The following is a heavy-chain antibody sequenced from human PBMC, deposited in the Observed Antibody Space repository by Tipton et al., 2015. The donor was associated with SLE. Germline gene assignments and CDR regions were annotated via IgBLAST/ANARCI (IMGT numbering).Heavy chain of an antibody. CDR1: GFTFSSYG. Sequence: GSLRLSCAASGFTFSSYGMHWVRQAPGKGLEWVAFIRYDGSNKYYADSVKGRFTISRDNSKNTLYLQMNSLRAEDTAVYYCAKVRKAAAGIGPFDYWGQGTLVTVSS. V-gene: IGHV3-30*02. D-gene: IGHD6-13*01. J-gene: IGHJ4*02. CDR2: IRYDGSNK. CDR3: AKVRKAAAGIGPFDY.